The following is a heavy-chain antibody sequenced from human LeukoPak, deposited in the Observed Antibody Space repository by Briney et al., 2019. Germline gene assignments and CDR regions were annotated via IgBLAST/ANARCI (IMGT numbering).Heavy chain of an antibody. V-gene: IGHV1-3*01. CDR3: AFQQIVGATYPLDY. J-gene: IGHJ4*02. D-gene: IGHD1-26*01. CDR1: GYTFTSYA. CDR2: INAGNGNT. Sequence: ASVKASCKASGYTFTSYAMHWVRQAPGQRLEWMGWINAGNGNTKYSQKFQGRVTITRDTSASTAYMELSSLRSEDTAVYYCAFQQIVGATYPLDYWGQGTLVTVSS.